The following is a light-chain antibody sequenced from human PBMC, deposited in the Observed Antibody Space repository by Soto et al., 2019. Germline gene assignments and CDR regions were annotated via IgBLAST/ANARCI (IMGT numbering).Light chain of an antibody. CDR2: VAS. Sequence: EIVLTQSPGTLSLSPGERATLSCRASQSVGSSNLAWYQQKPGQAPRLLIYVASSRATGIPDRFSGSGSGTDFTLIIRRLEPEDFGVYYCQQYGSSPLTFGGGTKVEIK. CDR1: QSVGSSN. J-gene: IGKJ4*01. CDR3: QQYGSSPLT. V-gene: IGKV3-20*01.